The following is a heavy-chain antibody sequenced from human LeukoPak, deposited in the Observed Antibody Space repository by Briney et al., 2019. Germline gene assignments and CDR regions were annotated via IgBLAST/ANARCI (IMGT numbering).Heavy chain of an antibody. CDR2: ISSGGNT. V-gene: IGHV3-53*01. Sequence: GGSLRLSCVVSGFTLSTYSINWVRQAPGRGLEWVPVISSGGNTNYAVSVKGRFTISRDNSKNTVFLQMNSLRAEDTAVYYCARDEYYETSGLDYWGQGTLVTVSS. J-gene: IGHJ4*02. CDR3: ARDEYYETSGLDY. CDR1: GFTLSTYS. D-gene: IGHD3-22*01.